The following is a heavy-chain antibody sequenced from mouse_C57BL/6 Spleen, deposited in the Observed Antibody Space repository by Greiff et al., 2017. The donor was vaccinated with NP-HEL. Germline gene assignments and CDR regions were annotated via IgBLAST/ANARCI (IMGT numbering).Heavy chain of an antibody. Sequence: VKLMESGAELVKPGASVKISCKASGYAFSSYWMNWVKQRPGKGLEWIGQIYPGDGDTTYNGKFKGKAALTADKSSSTAYLQLSSLTSEDSAVYFCARRGSTVVANYAMDYWGQGTSVTVSS. CDR1: GYAFSSYW. CDR2: IYPGDGDT. J-gene: IGHJ4*01. D-gene: IGHD1-1*01. V-gene: IGHV1-80*01. CDR3: ARRGSTVVANYAMDY.